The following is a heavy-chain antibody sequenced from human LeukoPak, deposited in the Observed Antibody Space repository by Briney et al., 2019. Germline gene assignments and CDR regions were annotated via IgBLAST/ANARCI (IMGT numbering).Heavy chain of an antibody. Sequence: SETLSLTCTVSGGSIGGGTYYWNWIRQHPGKGLEWIGYIYYSGSTYYNPSLKSRITISVDTSKSQFSLNLISVTAADTAVYYCARGVSGADYNGDASDIWGQGTMVTVSS. CDR2: IYYSGST. CDR1: GGSIGGGTYY. V-gene: IGHV4-31*03. J-gene: IGHJ3*02. CDR3: ARGVSGADYNGDASDI. D-gene: IGHD4-11*01.